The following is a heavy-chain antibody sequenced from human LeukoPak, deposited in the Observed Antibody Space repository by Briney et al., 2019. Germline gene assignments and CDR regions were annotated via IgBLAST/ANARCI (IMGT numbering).Heavy chain of an antibody. J-gene: IGHJ4*02. CDR2: VHSSGST. D-gene: IGHD2-2*01. V-gene: IGHV4-4*07. CDR3: ARRSSMENFYDQ. Sequence: SETLSLTCTVSGAFMTTYYWSWIRQPAGKGLEWIGHVHSSGSTNYNPSLKSRVTMSVDTSKNQFSLKVSSVTAADTALYYCARRSSMENFYDQWGQGTLVTVSS. CDR1: GAFMTTYY.